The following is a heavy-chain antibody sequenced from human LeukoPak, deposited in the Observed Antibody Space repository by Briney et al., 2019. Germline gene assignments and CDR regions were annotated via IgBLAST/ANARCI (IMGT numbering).Heavy chain of an antibody. CDR2: ISGIGGST. D-gene: IGHD2-2*01. CDR3: AKVIFACSSASCSNYYYYGVDV. V-gene: IGHV3-23*01. Sequence: GGSLRLSCAASGFTFSSYAMSWVRQAPGKGLEWVSAISGIGGSTYYSYSVKGRFTISRDKSKNTLYLQMNSLRAEDTAVYYCAKVIFACSSASCSNYYYYGVDVWGQGTTVTVSS. J-gene: IGHJ6*02. CDR1: GFTFSSYA.